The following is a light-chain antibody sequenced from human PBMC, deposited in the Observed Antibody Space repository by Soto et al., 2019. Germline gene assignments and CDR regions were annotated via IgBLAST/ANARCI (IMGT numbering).Light chain of an antibody. CDR2: EGN. J-gene: IGLJ2*01. CDR3: CSYAPSRTLL. V-gene: IGLV2-23*01. CDR1: SSDVGTYNL. Sequence: QSVLTQPASVSESPVRSITISCTGTSSDVGTYNLVTWYQQHPGKAPKLIIYEGNKRPSGVSNRFSASKSGNTASLTISGLLAEDEADYYCCSYAPSRTLLFGGGTK.